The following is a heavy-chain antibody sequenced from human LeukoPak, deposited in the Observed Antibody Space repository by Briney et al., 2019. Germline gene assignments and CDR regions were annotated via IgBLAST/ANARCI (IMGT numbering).Heavy chain of an antibody. V-gene: IGHV3-11*04. CDR2: ISSSGSTL. Sequence: PGGSLRLSCAASGFSFSDYYMSWIRQAPGKGLEWLSCISSSGSTLYYADSVKGRFTISRDNAKNSLYLQMNSLRAEDTAVYYCARDQHCSSTSCNNWFDPWGQGTLVTVSS. J-gene: IGHJ5*02. CDR3: ARDQHCSSTSCNNWFDP. D-gene: IGHD2-2*01. CDR1: GFSFSDYY.